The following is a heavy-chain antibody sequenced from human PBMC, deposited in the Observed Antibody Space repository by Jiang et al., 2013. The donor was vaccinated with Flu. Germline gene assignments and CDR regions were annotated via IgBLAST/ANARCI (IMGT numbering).Heavy chain of an antibody. J-gene: IGHJ5*02. CDR3: AWVVGATTGGWFDP. V-gene: IGHV1-18*04. D-gene: IGHD1-26*01. Sequence: GAEVKKPGASVKVSCKASGYTFTGYYMHWVRQAPGQGLEWMGWISAYNGNTNYAQKLQGRVTMTTDTSTSTAYMELRSLRSDDTAVYYCAWVVGATTGGWFDPWGQGTLVTVSS. CDR2: ISAYNGNT. CDR1: GYTFTGYY.